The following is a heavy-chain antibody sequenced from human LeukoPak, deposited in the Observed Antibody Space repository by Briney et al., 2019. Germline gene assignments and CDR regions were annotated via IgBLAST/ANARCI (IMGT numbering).Heavy chain of an antibody. V-gene: IGHV1-46*01. J-gene: IGHJ4*02. CDR2: INPSGGST. CDR1: GYTFTSYY. CDR3: ARGTKWLQDY. Sequence: WASVKVSCKASGYTFTSYYIHWVRQAPGQGLEWMGRINPSGGSTTYAQNFQGRVNMTRDTSTSTVYMELRSLRSEDTAVYYCARGTKWLQDYWGQGTLVTVSS. D-gene: IGHD5-24*01.